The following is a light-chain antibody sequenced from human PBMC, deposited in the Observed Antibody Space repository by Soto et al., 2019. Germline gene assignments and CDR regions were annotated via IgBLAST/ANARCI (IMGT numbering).Light chain of an antibody. V-gene: IGKV3-15*01. CDR1: QNISSN. CDR3: QQYNNWLWT. CDR2: GAS. J-gene: IGKJ1*01. Sequence: EIVMTQSPATLSVSPGERATLSCRASQNISSNLAWYQQKPGQAPRVLIDGASTRATGIPARFSGSGPGTEFTLTISSLQSEDFAVYYCQQYNNWLWTVGQGTKVEIK.